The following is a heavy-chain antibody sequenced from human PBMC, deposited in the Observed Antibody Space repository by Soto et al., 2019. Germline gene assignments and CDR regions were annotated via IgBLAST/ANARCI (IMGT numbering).Heavy chain of an antibody. Sequence: QPGGSLRLSCTASGFTFGDYAMSWFRQAPGKGLEWVGFIRSKAYGGTTEYAASVKGRFTISRDDSKSIAYLQMNSLKTEDTAVYYCTRDRPEYYDFWSAPGDYYYGMDVWGQGTTVTVSS. CDR2: IRSKAYGGTT. J-gene: IGHJ6*02. V-gene: IGHV3-49*03. CDR1: GFTFGDYA. CDR3: TRDRPEYYDFWSAPGDYYYGMDV. D-gene: IGHD3-3*01.